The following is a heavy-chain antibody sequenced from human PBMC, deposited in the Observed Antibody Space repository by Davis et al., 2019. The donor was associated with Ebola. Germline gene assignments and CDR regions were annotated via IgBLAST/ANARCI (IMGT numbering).Heavy chain of an antibody. CDR2: IYYSGST. CDR3: ARGRDAYKTGY. V-gene: IGHV4-39*07. D-gene: IGHD5-24*01. Sequence: MPSETLSLTCTVSGGSISSSSYYWGWIRQPPGKGLEWIGSIYYSGSTYYNPSLKSRVTFSLDTSKNQFSLKLTSVTAADTAVYYCARGRDAYKTGYWGQGTLVTVSS. J-gene: IGHJ4*02. CDR1: GGSISSSSYY.